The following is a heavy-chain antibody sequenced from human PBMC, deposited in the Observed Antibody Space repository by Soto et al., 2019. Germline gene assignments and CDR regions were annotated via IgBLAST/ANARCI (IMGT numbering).Heavy chain of an antibody. CDR1: GESISSGGYY. D-gene: IGHD6-6*01. CDR2: IYDSESA. V-gene: IGHV4-31*03. J-gene: IGHJ4*02. Sequence: QVQLQESGPGLVKPSQTLSLTCNVSGESISSGGYYWSWIRQHPRKGLEWMGYIYDSESAYYNPSLKSRVTISMDTSKNHFAMRLSSVTDADTAVYYCARASSSSSAADYWGQGTLVTVSS. CDR3: ARASSSSSAADY.